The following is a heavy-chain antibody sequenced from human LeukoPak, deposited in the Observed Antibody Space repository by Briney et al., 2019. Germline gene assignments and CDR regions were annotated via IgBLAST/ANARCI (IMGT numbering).Heavy chain of an antibody. CDR3: ARSEKGGLTVVTLFDY. CDR1: GFTFSSYA. V-gene: IGHV3-23*01. D-gene: IGHD4-23*01. CDR2: ISGST. Sequence: GGSLRLSCAGSGFTFSSYAMSWVRQAPGKGLEWVSAISGSTYYADSVKGRFTISRDNSKNTLYLQMDSLRAEDTAVYYCARSEKGGLTVVTLFDYWGQGTLVTVSS. J-gene: IGHJ4*02.